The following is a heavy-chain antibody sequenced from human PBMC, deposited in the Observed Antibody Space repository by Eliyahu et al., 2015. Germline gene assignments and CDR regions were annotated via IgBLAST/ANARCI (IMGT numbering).Heavy chain of an antibody. Sequence: QVQLQQWGAGLLKPSETLSLTCAVYGGSFXGYSWSWIRQPPEKGLEXIGEINDSGSTKYNPPLXSRVTISVDTAKNQFSLKLSSVTAADTAVYYCARGWEPWQVLPYFDYWGQGTPVTVSP. CDR2: INDSGST. CDR3: ARGWEPWQVLPYFDY. CDR1: GGSFXGYS. V-gene: IGHV4-34*01. D-gene: IGHD6-19*01. J-gene: IGHJ4*02.